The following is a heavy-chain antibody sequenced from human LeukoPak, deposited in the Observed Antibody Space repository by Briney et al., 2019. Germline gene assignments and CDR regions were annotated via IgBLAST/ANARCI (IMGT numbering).Heavy chain of an antibody. D-gene: IGHD6-19*01. CDR3: AKGIYSSGWSYFDY. CDR2: ISGSGGST. Sequence: PGGSLRLSCAAPGFTFSSYAMSWVRQAPGKGLEWVSAISGSGGSTYYADSVKGRFTISRDNSKNTLYLQMNSLRAEDTAVYYCAKGIYSSGWSYFDYWGHGTLVTVSS. J-gene: IGHJ4*01. V-gene: IGHV3-23*01. CDR1: GFTFSSYA.